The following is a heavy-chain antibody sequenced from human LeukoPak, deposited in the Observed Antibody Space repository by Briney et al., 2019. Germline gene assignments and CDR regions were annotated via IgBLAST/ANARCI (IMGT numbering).Heavy chain of an antibody. CDR1: GFTFSSYE. V-gene: IGHV3-48*03. CDR3: AREGLDRGYFDY. Sequence: PGGSLRLSCAASGFTFSSYEMNWVRQAPGKGLEWVSYISSSGTTIYYADSVKGRFTISRDNAKNSLYLQMNSLRAEDTAVYYCAREGLDRGYFDYWGQGSLVTVSS. J-gene: IGHJ4*02. D-gene: IGHD1-14*01. CDR2: ISSSGTTI.